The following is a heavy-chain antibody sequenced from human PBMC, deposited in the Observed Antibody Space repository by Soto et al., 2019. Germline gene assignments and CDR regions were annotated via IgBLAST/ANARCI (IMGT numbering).Heavy chain of an antibody. CDR2: IYFSGST. CDR3: GRHSWDAYSNGRPGIPDT. Sequence: SETLSLTCTVFGGSISSRLYYWDWIRQPPGKGLEWIGNIYFSGSTYYNPSLRSRASISVETSNNQFSLELSSVTAADPALYLCGRHSWDAYSNGRPGIPDTWGRRTLVTFSS. V-gene: IGHV4-39*01. J-gene: IGHJ1*01. CDR1: GGSISSRLYY. D-gene: IGHD4-4*01.